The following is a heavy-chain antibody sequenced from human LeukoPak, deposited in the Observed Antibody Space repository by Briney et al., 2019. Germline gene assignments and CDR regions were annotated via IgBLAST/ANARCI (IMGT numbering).Heavy chain of an antibody. D-gene: IGHD5-12*01. CDR3: ARRKYSAYDLFDY. Sequence: GASVKVSCKAFGYTFTSNYMHWVRQAPGQGPEWMGVISPSGGSTTYAQKFQGRVTLTRDMSTSTDYLELSSLRSEDTAVYYCARRKYSAYDLFDYWGQGTLVTVSS. CDR1: GYTFTSNY. J-gene: IGHJ4*02. V-gene: IGHV1-46*01. CDR2: ISPSGGST.